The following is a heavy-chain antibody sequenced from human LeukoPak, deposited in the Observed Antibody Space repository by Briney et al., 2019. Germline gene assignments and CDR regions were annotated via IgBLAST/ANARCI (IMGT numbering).Heavy chain of an antibody. CDR3: ARDSNPSGYSSSWYDY. Sequence: SVKVSCKASGGTFSSYAISWVRQAPGQGLEWMGGIIPIFGTANYAQKFQGRVTITADESTSTAYMELSSLRSEDTAVYYCARDSNPSGYSSSWYDYWGQGTLVTVSS. J-gene: IGHJ4*02. CDR1: GGTFSSYA. D-gene: IGHD6-13*01. CDR2: IIPIFGTA. V-gene: IGHV1-69*13.